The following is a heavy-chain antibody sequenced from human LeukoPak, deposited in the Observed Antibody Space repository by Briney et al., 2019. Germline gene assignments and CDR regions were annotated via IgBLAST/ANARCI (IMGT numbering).Heavy chain of an antibody. Sequence: SQTLSLTCTVSGVSISSGDYYWSWIRQPPGKGLEWIGYIYYSGSTYYNPSLKSRVTISVDTSKNQFSLKLSSVTAADTDVYYCARDLPAAISDYYYGMDVWGQGTTVTVSS. J-gene: IGHJ6*02. V-gene: IGHV4-30-4*01. CDR3: ARDLPAAISDYYYGMDV. CDR2: IYYSGST. CDR1: GVSISSGDYY. D-gene: IGHD2-2*01.